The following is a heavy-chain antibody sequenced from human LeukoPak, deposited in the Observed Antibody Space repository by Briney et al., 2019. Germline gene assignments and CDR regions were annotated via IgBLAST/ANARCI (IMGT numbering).Heavy chain of an antibody. J-gene: IGHJ6*03. V-gene: IGHV4-59*01. CDR2: IYYSGST. CDR3: ARVGAPPSNYRYYYYYMDV. CDR1: GGSISSYY. D-gene: IGHD4-11*01. Sequence: PSETLSLTCTVPGGSISSYYWSWIRQPPGKGLEWIGYIYYSGSTNYNPSLKSRVTISVDTSKNQFSLKLSSVTAADTAVYYCARVGAPPSNYRYYYYYMDVCGKGTTVTVSS.